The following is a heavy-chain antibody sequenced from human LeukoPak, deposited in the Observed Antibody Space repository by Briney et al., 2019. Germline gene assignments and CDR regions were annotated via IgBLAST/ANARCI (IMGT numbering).Heavy chain of an antibody. CDR2: ISSSSYI. CDR1: GFTVSSYS. Sequence: PGGSLRLSCAASGFTVSSYSMNWVRQAPGKGLEWVSSISSSSYIYYADSVKGRFTISRDNAKNSLYLQMNSLRAEDTAVYYCARDRGRAGSSWMSWFDPWGQGTLVTVSS. CDR3: ARDRGRAGSSWMSWFDP. V-gene: IGHV3-21*01. D-gene: IGHD6-13*01. J-gene: IGHJ5*02.